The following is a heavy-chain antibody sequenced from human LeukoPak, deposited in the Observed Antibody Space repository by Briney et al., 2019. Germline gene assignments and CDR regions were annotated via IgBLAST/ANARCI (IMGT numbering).Heavy chain of an antibody. CDR3: ARETRWELFDY. CDR1: GFTFSSYW. CDR2: IKHDGTEE. D-gene: IGHD1-26*01. V-gene: IGHV3-7*04. J-gene: IGHJ4*02. Sequence: GGPLRLSRAAPGFTFSSYWMRSVRQAPGKGLEWVANIKHDGTEEYYVDSVKGRFTLSRDNAKNSLFLQMNSLRAEDTAVYYCARETRWELFDYWGQGILVTVSS.